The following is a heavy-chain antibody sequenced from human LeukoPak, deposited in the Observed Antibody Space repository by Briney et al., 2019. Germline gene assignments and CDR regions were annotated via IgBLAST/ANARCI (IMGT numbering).Heavy chain of an antibody. D-gene: IGHD6-6*01. CDR3: AREWYSSSLSSYYYYYMDV. CDR1: GGTFSSYA. J-gene: IGHJ6*03. V-gene: IGHV1-69*06. CDR2: IIPIFGTA. Sequence: GASVKVSCKASGGTFSSYAISWVRQAPGQGLEWMGGIIPIFGTANYAQKFQGRVTITADKSTSTAYMELSSLRSEDTAVYYRAREWYSSSLSSYYYYYMDVWGKGTTVTVSS.